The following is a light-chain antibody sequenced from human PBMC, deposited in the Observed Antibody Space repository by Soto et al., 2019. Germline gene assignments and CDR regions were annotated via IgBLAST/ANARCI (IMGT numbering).Light chain of an antibody. V-gene: IGKV3D-15*01. J-gene: IGKJ1*01. CDR3: QQHQSTSPRT. CDR2: GVD. Sequence: ETVLTQSPGTLSLSPGERATLSCRASQRVSSNLAWYQQKPGQPPRLLIYGVDTSAPADQPRLGRGGTGVEFPPISISLQPQEVFVGYYQQHQSTSPRTFAQGTKVDIK. CDR1: QRVSSN.